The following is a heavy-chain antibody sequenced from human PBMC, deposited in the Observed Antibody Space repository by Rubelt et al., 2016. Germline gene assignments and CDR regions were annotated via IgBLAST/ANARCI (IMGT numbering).Heavy chain of an antibody. Sequence: EVQLAESGGGLVQPGGSLRLSCAASGFTFSSDWMHWVRQVPGKGLVWVSRINRDGSSIDYADSVKGRFTVSRDNSKNMVYLQMNSLRVDDTAVYYCARPTLMAYEWGQGTLVTVSS. D-gene: IGHD5-24*01. CDR1: GFTFSSDW. V-gene: IGHV3-74*01. J-gene: IGHJ4*02. CDR3: ARPTLMAYE. CDR2: INRDGSSI.